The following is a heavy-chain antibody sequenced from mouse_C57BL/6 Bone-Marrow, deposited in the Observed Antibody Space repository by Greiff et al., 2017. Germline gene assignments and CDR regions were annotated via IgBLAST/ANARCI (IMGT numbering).Heavy chain of an antibody. CDR1: GFTFSSYG. CDR3: ARHGVYWYFDY. J-gene: IGHJ2*01. CDR2: ISSGGSYT. Sequence: EVHLVESGGDLVKPGGSLKLSCAASGFTFSSYGMSWVRQTPDKRLEWVATISSGGSYTYYPDSVKGRFTISRDNAKNTLYLQMSSLKSEDTAMYYCARHGVYWYFDYWGQGTTRTVSS. D-gene: IGHD2-1*01. V-gene: IGHV5-6*01.